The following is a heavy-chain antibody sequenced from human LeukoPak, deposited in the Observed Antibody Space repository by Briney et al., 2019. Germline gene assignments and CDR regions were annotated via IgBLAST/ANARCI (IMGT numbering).Heavy chain of an antibody. CDR1: GFTFCSYA. J-gene: IGHJ4*02. CDR2: ICSNGGST. V-gene: IGHV3-64*01. D-gene: IGHD3-9*01. CDR3: ARAPELRYFGWLLAGFDY. Sequence: GGALRLSCAASGFTFCSYAMHWVREAPVEGLEYGSAICSNGGSTYYANSVKGTFTISRDNSKNTLYLQMGSLRVEDMAVYYCARAPELRYFGWLLAGFDYWGQGTLVTVSS.